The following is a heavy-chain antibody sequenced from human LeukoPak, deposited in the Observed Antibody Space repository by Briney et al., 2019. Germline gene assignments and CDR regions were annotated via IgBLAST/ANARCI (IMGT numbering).Heavy chain of an antibody. CDR1: GFTFSSYW. CDR2: IKKDGSEQ. D-gene: IGHD3/OR15-3a*01. J-gene: IGHJ6*03. CDR3: ARLFYDFWGASKYYYYMDV. V-gene: IGHV3-7*01. Sequence: PGGSLRLSCAASGFTFSSYWMSWVRQAPGKGLEWVANIKKDGSEQYYVDSVKGRFTISRDNAENSLSLQLNNLRGEDTAVYYCARLFYDFWGASKYYYYMDVWGKGTTVTVSS.